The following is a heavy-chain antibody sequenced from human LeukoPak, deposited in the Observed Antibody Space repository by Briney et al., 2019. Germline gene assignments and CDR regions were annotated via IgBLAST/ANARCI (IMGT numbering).Heavy chain of an antibody. CDR3: AKEIYCSSTTCYGDDAFDI. V-gene: IGHV3-23*01. D-gene: IGHD2-2*01. J-gene: IGHJ3*02. CDR2: ISGSGGTT. CDR1: GFTFSSYA. Sequence: PWGSLRLSCAASGFTFSSYAMSWVRQAPGKGLEWVSVISGSGGTTYYADSVKGRFTMSRDNSKNTLYLQMNSLRAEDTAVYYCAKEIYCSSTTCYGDDAFDIWGQGTMVTVSS.